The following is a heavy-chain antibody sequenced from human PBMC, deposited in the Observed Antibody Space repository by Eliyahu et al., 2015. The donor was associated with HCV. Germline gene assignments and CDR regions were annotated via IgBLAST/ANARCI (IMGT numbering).Heavy chain of an antibody. Sequence: EVQLVESGGGLVQRGGSLRLSCAVSGFTFSNYWMTWVRQAPGKGLEWVANIKEDGSEMYYVDSVRGRFTISRDNSKNSVFLQMNSLRVGDTAVYYCARVNGGGRFDPWGQGTLVTVSS. V-gene: IGHV3-7*03. CDR3: ARVNGGGRFDP. D-gene: IGHD4-23*01. J-gene: IGHJ5*02. CDR1: GFTFSNYW. CDR2: IKEDGSEM.